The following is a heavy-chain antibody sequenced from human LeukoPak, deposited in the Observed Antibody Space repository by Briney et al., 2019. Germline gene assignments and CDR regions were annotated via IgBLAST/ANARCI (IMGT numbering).Heavy chain of an antibody. J-gene: IGHJ4*02. CDR2: IYTSGST. D-gene: IGHD4-11*01. CDR1: GVSISGYY. V-gene: IGHV4-4*07. Sequence: SESLSLTCTVSGVSISGYYWSWMRQPAGKGLEWIGRIYTSGSTNYNPSLKSRVTMSVDTSKNQFSLKLSSVTAADTAVYYCASFDNDYSNYWGQGTLVTVSS. CDR3: ASFDNDYSNY.